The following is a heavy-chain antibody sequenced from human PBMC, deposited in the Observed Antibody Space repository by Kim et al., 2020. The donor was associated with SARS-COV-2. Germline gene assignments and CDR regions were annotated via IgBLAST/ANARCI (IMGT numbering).Heavy chain of an antibody. V-gene: IGHV3-64D*09. CDR3: VTRGREYCSGGSCYHTNDY. CDR2: ISSNGGST. Sequence: GGSLRLSCSASGFTFSSYAMHWVRQAPGKGLEYVSAISSNGGSTYYADSVKGRFTISRDNSKNTLYLQMSSLRAEDTAVYYCVTRGREYCSGGSCYHTNDYWGQGTLVTVSS. D-gene: IGHD2-15*01. CDR1: GFTFSSYA. J-gene: IGHJ4*02.